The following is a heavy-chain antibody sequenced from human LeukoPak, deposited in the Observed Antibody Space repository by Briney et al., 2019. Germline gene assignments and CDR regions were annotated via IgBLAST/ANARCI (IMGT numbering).Heavy chain of an antibody. D-gene: IGHD6-19*01. Sequence: SETLSLTCTVSGGSISSGDYYWSWIRQPPGKCLEWIGYIHYSGSTYYNPSLKSRVTISVDTSKNQFSLKLSSVTAADTAVYYCARTGYSSGWSLDYWGQGTLVTVSS. J-gene: IGHJ4*02. V-gene: IGHV4-30-4*08. CDR3: ARTGYSSGWSLDY. CDR2: IHYSGST. CDR1: GGSISSGDYY.